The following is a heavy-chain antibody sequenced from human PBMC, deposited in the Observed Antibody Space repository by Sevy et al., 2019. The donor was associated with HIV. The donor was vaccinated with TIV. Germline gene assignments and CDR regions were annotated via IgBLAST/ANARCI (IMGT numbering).Heavy chain of an antibody. CDR1: GYTFTDYY. Sequence: ASVKVSCKSVGYTFTDYYLHWVRQAPGQGLEWMAWINPNNGASRSAEKFQGRITLTRDMSISTAYMELSRLRSYDTAIYFCTRDDIYTHQWEFDWWGHGARVTVSS. V-gene: IGHV1-2*02. CDR3: TRDDIYTHQWEFDW. D-gene: IGHD1-26*01. J-gene: IGHJ4*01. CDR2: INPNNGAS.